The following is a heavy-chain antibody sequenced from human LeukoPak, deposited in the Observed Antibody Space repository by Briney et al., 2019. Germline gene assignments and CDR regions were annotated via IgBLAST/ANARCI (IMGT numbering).Heavy chain of an antibody. J-gene: IGHJ4*02. V-gene: IGHV4-59*01. Sequence: SETLSLTCTVSGGSISSYYWSWIRQPPGKGLEWIGYIYYSGSTNYNPSLKSRVTISVDTSKNQFSLKLSSVTAADTAVYYCAREGLLRYFDWLLLPTDFDYWGQGTLVTVSS. D-gene: IGHD3-9*01. CDR3: AREGLLRYFDWLLLPTDFDY. CDR2: IYYSGST. CDR1: GGSISSYY.